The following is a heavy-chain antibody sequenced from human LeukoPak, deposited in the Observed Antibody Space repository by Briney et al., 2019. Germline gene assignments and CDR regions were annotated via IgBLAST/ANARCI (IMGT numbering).Heavy chain of an antibody. CDR1: GFTFSSYD. CDR2: INSYGACT. CDR3: AKVSKVGGSCLTF. J-gene: IGHJ4*02. D-gene: IGHD2-15*01. V-gene: IGHV3-23*01. Sequence: GGTLRLSCAASGFTFSSYDMSWVRQAPGKGLEWVSTINSYGACTYYADSVRGRFTISRDNSKNTLYLQMNSLRAEDTAVYYCAKVSKVGGSCLTFWGQGTLVTVSS.